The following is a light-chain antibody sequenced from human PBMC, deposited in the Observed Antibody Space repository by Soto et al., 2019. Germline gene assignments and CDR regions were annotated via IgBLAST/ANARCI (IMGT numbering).Light chain of an antibody. CDR1: QRLLHSNGYNI. J-gene: IGKJ1*01. V-gene: IGKV2-28*01. CDR3: MQALQNPRT. Sequence: DIVMTTSPLSLPVTPGEQASIPCSSSQRLLHSNGYNILEWYLQKAGQSPQLLIYLGSNRASGVPDRFSGSGSGTEFTLKISRVEAEDFGVYYCMQALQNPRTFDQGTKGDIK. CDR2: LGS.